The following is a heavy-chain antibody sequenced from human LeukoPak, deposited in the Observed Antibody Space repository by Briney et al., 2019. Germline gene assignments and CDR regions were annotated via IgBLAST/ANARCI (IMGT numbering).Heavy chain of an antibody. Sequence: PSETLSLTCTVSGGSISSYYWSWIRQPPGKGLEWIGYIYYSGSTNYNPSLKSRVTISVDTSKDQFSLKLSSVTAADTAVYYCARRVIVSDHPGGWFDPWGQGTLVTVSS. V-gene: IGHV4-59*08. CDR3: ARRVIVSDHPGGWFDP. J-gene: IGHJ5*02. D-gene: IGHD3-22*01. CDR2: IYYSGST. CDR1: GGSISSYY.